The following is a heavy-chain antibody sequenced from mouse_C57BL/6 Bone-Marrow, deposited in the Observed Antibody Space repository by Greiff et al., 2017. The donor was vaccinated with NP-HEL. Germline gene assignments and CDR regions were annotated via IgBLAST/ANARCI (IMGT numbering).Heavy chain of an antibody. Sequence: QVTLKESGPGILQPSQTLSLTCSFSGFSLSTFGMGVGWIRQPSGKGLEWLAHIWWDDDKYYNPALKSRLTISKDTSKNQVFLKIANVDTADTATYYCAQMVYYYGSSYPLGFAYWGQGTLVTVSA. D-gene: IGHD1-1*01. J-gene: IGHJ3*01. CDR3: AQMVYYYGSSYPLGFAY. V-gene: IGHV8-8*01. CDR2: IWWDDDK. CDR1: GFSLSTFGMG.